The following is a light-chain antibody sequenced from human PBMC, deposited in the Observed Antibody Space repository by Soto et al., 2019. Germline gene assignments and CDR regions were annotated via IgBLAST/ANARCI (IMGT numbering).Light chain of an antibody. V-gene: IGKV1-17*01. Sequence: SQMTQSPSSLSASVGGRATITCRASQSISNYLNWYQQKPGKAPKLLIYATSSMQSGVPSRFSGSGSGTEFTLTISSLQPDDFATYYCLQYNSYSLTFGQGTKVDI. CDR1: QSISNY. CDR3: LQYNSYSLT. J-gene: IGKJ1*01. CDR2: ATS.